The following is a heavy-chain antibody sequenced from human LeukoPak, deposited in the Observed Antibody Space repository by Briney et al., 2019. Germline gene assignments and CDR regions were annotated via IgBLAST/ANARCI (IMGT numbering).Heavy chain of an antibody. Sequence: GASVKVSCKASGYTFTIYGISWVRQAPGQGLEWMGWISAYNGNTNYAQKLQGRVTMTTDTSTSTAYMELRSLRSDDTAVYYCARVLGSGSYWIQFDPWGQGTLVTVSS. CDR3: ARVLGSGSYWIQFDP. J-gene: IGHJ5*02. D-gene: IGHD3-10*02. V-gene: IGHV1-18*01. CDR1: GYTFTIYG. CDR2: ISAYNGNT.